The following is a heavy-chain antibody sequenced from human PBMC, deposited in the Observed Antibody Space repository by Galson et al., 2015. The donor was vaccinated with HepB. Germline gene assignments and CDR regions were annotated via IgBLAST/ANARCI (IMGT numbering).Heavy chain of an antibody. D-gene: IGHD3-3*01. CDR3: ARETEIFGVANIDY. V-gene: IGHV1-69*04. Sequence: SVKVSCKASGGTFSSYAISWVRQAPGQGLEWMGRIIPILGIANYAQKFQGRVTITADKSTSTAYMELSSLRSEDTAVYYCARETEIFGVANIDYWGQGTLVTVSS. CDR2: IIPILGIA. J-gene: IGHJ4*02. CDR1: GGTFSSYA.